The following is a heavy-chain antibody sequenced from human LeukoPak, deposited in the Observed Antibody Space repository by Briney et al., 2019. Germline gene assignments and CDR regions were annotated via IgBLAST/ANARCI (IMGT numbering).Heavy chain of an antibody. CDR1: GFTFSKYG. D-gene: IGHD3-10*01. CDR2: IWYDGSNK. Sequence: GGSLRLSCAASGFTFSKYGINWVRQAPGKGPEWVAIIWYDGSNKYFAESVMGRFTISKDNSKNTVYLQMNSLRIEDTAVYYCARAGVDNALDYWGQGTQVTVSS. J-gene: IGHJ4*02. CDR3: ARAGVDNALDY. V-gene: IGHV3-33*01.